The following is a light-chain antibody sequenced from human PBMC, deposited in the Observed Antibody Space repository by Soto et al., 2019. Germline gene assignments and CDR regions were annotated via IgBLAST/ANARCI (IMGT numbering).Light chain of an antibody. J-gene: IGLJ1*01. CDR1: ISDFVVYNY. CDR3: SSHTSSSALQV. CDR2: GVS. V-gene: IGLV2-14*01. Sequence: QSALTQPASVSGPPGQSITISCTGTISDFVVYNYVSWYQQHPGKAPKLMIYGVSNRPSGVSNRFSGSKSGNTASLTISGLQADDEADYYCSSHTSSSALQVFGTGTKVTVL.